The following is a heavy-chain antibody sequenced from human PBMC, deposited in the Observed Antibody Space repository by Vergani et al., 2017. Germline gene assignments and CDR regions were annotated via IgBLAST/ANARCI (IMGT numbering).Heavy chain of an antibody. V-gene: IGHV3-23*03. J-gene: IGHJ6*02. CDR3: ARDRGYCSGGSCYPLQYYGMDV. Sequence: EVQLLESGGGLVQPGGSLRLSCAASGFTFSSYAMSWVRQAPGKGLEWVSVIYSGGSTYYADSVKGRFTISRDNSKNTLYLQMNSLRAEDTAVYYCARDRGYCSGGSCYPLQYYGMDVWGQGTTVTVSS. CDR1: GFTFSSYA. D-gene: IGHD2-15*01. CDR2: IYSGGST.